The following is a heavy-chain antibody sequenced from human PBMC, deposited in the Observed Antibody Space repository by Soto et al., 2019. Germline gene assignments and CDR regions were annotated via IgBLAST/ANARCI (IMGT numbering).Heavy chain of an antibody. CDR3: VKYSYGSRISHFDY. Sequence: GASVKVSCKASGGTFSSYAISWVRQAPGQGLEWMGGIIPIFGTANYAQKFQGRVTITADESTSTAYMELSSLRSEDTAVYYCVKYSYGSRISHFDYWGQGTLVTVSS. CDR2: IIPIFGTA. J-gene: IGHJ4*02. V-gene: IGHV1-69*13. CDR1: GGTFSSYA. D-gene: IGHD5-18*01.